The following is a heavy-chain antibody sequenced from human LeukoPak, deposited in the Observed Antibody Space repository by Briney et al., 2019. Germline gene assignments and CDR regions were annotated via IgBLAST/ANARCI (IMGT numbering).Heavy chain of an antibody. D-gene: IGHD4-23*01. Sequence: PGESLTLSCGASGFTLTSYWMYWVRQAPGKGLVWVALINTDGSSTNYADSEQGRFNIYRENAKNTVYLQMNSLRAVDTGVYYCYGANAENWGQGTLLTVSS. CDR2: INTDGSST. CDR3: YGANAEN. CDR1: GFTLTSYW. V-gene: IGHV3-74*01. J-gene: IGHJ1*01.